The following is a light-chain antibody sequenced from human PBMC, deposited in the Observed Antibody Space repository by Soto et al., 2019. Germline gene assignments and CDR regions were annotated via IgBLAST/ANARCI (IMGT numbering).Light chain of an antibody. CDR1: QTVNRN. J-gene: IGKJ2*01. Sequence: EIVMTQSPVTLSVSPGERATLSCRASQTVNRNLAWYQQKPGQAPRLLIYGASTRATGIPATFSGSGSGTEFTLTINSMQSEYLAVYYCQKYEKWPDTFGQGTKLEIK. V-gene: IGKV3-15*01. CDR3: QKYEKWPDT. CDR2: GAS.